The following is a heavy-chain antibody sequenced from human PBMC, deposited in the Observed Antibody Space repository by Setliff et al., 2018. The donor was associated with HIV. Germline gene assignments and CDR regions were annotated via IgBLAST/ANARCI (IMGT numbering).Heavy chain of an antibody. CDR2: IYYRGAT. Sequence: SETLSLTCTVSGGSISNSDFYWGWIRQSPGKGLEWIGSIYYRGATYYNPTLQGRVTISADTSKNQFYLKLTSVTAADTAIYYCARPYDSLYGWGQGVPVTVSS. CDR1: GGSISNSDFY. CDR3: ARPYDSLYG. D-gene: IGHD3-22*01. V-gene: IGHV4-39*01. J-gene: IGHJ4*02.